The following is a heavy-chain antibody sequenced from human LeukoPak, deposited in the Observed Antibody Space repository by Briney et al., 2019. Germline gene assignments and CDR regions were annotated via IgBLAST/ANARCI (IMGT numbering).Heavy chain of an antibody. CDR2: IYNSGST. V-gene: IGHV4-59*01. CDR3: ARDGYNPVAFDI. D-gene: IGHD5-24*01. CDR1: GGSISSYY. J-gene: IGHJ3*02. Sequence: SETLSLTCTVSGGSISSYYWSWIRQPPGKGLEWIGYIYNSGSTNYNPSLKSRVTISVDTSKNQFSLKLRSVTAADTAVYYCARDGYNPVAFDIWGQGTVVTVSS.